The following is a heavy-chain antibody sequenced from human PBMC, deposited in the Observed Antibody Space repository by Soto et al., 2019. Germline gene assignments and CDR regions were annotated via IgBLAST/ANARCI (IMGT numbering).Heavy chain of an antibody. CDR1: GGSFSGYY. J-gene: IGHJ6*02. V-gene: IGHV4-34*01. CDR2: INHSGST. D-gene: IGHD3-10*01. CDR3: ARGFSGSYYYYGMDV. Sequence: QVQLQQWGAGLLKPSETLSLTCAVYGGSFSGYYWSWIRQPPGKGLEWIGEINHSGSTNYNPSLKSRVPISVDTSKNQFSLKLSSVTAADTAVYYCARGFSGSYYYYGMDVWGQGTTVTVSS.